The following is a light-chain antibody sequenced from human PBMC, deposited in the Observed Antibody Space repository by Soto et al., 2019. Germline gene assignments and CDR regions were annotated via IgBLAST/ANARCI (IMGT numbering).Light chain of an antibody. CDR2: DNN. Sequence: QSVLTQPPSVSAAPGQKVTISCSGSSSNIGNNYVSWYQQLPGTAPKLLSYDNNKRPSGIPDRFSGSKSGTSATLGITGLQAGDEADYYCETWDSSLSAVVFGGGTKLPVL. CDR3: ETWDSSLSAVV. V-gene: IGLV1-51*01. J-gene: IGLJ2*01. CDR1: SSNIGNNY.